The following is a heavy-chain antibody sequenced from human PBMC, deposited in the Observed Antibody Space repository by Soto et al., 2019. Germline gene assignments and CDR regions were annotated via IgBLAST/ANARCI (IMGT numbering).Heavy chain of an antibody. CDR1: GYTFINYY. V-gene: IGHV1-46*03. D-gene: IGHD6-6*01. CDR3: VRATAARQRDYSYHYYLHI. Sequence: ASVKVSCKASGYTFINYYIHWVRQAPGQGLEWMGVINPNGGSTVYAQKFQGRVTLTRDTSTSTVYVELSSLRSDDTAVYFCVRATAARQRDYSYHYYLHIWGRGTTVTVSS. CDR2: INPNGGST. J-gene: IGHJ6*03.